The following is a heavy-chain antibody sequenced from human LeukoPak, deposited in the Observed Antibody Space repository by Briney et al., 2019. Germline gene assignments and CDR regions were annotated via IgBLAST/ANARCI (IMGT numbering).Heavy chain of an antibody. CDR1: GFTFSNAW. D-gene: IGHD2-21*02. Sequence: PGGSLRLSCAASGFTFSNAWMSWVRQAPGKGLEWVGRIKSKTDGGTTDYAAPVKGRFTISRDDSKNTLYLQMNSLKTEDTAVYYCTTIRGRIAYCGGDCYPPRYWGQGTLVTVSS. V-gene: IGHV3-15*01. CDR3: TTIRGRIAYCGGDCYPPRY. CDR2: IKSKTDGGTT. J-gene: IGHJ4*02.